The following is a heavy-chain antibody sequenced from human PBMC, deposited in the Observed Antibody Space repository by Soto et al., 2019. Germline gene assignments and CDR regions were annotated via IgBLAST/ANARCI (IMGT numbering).Heavy chain of an antibody. D-gene: IGHD4-17*01. Sequence: EVQLLESGGGLVQPGGSLRLSCAASGFTFSSYAMSWVRQAPGKGLEWVSAISGSGGSTYYADSVKGRFTISRDNSKNTLYLQMNSLRAEDTAVYYCTKDPILTVTTFNYYYGMDVWGQGTTVTVSS. CDR2: ISGSGGST. CDR3: TKDPILTVTTFNYYYGMDV. CDR1: GFTFSSYA. V-gene: IGHV3-23*01. J-gene: IGHJ6*02.